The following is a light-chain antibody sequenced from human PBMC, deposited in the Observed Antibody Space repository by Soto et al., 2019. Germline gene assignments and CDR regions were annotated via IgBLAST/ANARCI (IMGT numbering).Light chain of an antibody. CDR2: AAS. Sequence: DIQMTQSPSSLSASVGDRVTITCRASQGISNFLAWHQQKPGKVPKLLIYAASTLQSGVPSRFSGSGSGTDLTLTITSLQPEDVATYYCQKYNSAPWTFGQGTRVEI. J-gene: IGKJ1*01. CDR1: QGISNF. CDR3: QKYNSAPWT. V-gene: IGKV1-27*01.